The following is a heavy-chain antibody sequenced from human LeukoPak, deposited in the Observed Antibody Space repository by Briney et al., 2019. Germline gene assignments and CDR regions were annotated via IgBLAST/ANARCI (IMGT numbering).Heavy chain of an antibody. CDR1: GFTVSSNY. D-gene: IGHD3-10*01. CDR2: IYSGGST. CDR3: SYGPYYYGMDV. Sequence: GGSLRLSCAASGFTVSSNYMSWVRQAPGKGLEWVSVIYSGGSTYYADSVKGRFTISRDNSKNTLYLQMNSLRAEDTAVYYCSYGPYYYGMDVWGQGTTVTVSS. V-gene: IGHV3-53*01. J-gene: IGHJ6*02.